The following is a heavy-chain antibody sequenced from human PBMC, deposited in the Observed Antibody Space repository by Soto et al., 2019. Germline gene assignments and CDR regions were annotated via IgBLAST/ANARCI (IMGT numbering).Heavy chain of an antibody. J-gene: IGHJ6*02. D-gene: IGHD3-10*01. CDR1: GGSFSGYY. CDR3: ARDPTLITMVRGVKRRGMDV. V-gene: IGHV4-34*01. Sequence: QVQLQQWGAGLLKPSEALSLTCAVYGGSFSGYYWSWIRQPPGKGLEWIGEINHSGSTNYNPSLKSRVTISVDTSKNQFSLKLSSVTAADTAVYYCARDPTLITMVRGVKRRGMDVWGQGTTVTVSS. CDR2: INHSGST.